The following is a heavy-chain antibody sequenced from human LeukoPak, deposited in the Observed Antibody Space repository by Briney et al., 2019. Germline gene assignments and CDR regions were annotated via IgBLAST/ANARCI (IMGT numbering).Heavy chain of an antibody. J-gene: IGHJ4*02. D-gene: IGHD6-19*01. V-gene: IGHV3-23*01. CDR2: ISGSGGST. CDR1: GFTFSSYA. CDR3: AKVGYSSGWYGEYYFDY. Sequence: GGSLRLSCAASGFTFSSYAMSWVRQAPGKGLEWVSAISGSGGSTYYADSVKGRFTISRDNSKNTLYLQMNSLRAEDTAAYYCAKVGYSSGWYGEYYFDYWGQGTLVTVSS.